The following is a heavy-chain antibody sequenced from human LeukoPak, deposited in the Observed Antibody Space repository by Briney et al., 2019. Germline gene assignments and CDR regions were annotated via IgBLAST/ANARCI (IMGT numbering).Heavy chain of an antibody. CDR1: GFTFSRDW. V-gene: IGHV3-7*01. Sequence: GGSLRLSCAAFGFTFSRDWMTWVRQAPGKGLEWVANIREDGGEEHYVDSVKGRFTISRDNAKNSLFLQMNSLRVEDTAVYYCARDLWSEHYDILTGYYGAFDIWGQGTMVTVSS. CDR2: IREDGGEE. CDR3: ARDLWSEHYDILTGYYGAFDI. D-gene: IGHD3-9*01. J-gene: IGHJ3*02.